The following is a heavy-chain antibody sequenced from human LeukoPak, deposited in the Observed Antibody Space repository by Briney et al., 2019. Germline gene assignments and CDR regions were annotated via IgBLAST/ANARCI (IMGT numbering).Heavy chain of an antibody. D-gene: IGHD6-6*01. J-gene: IGHJ6*03. Sequence: SVKVSCKASGGTFSSYAISWVRQAPGQGLEWMGGIIPIFGTANYAQKFQGRVTITADESMSTAYMELSSLRSEDTAVYYCARALSIAARRPYYYYMDVWGKGTTVTVSS. CDR2: IIPIFGTA. V-gene: IGHV1-69*13. CDR1: GGTFSSYA. CDR3: ARALSIAARRPYYYYMDV.